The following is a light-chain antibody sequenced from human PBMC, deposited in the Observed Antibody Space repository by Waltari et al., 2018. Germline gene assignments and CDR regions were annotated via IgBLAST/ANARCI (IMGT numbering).Light chain of an antibody. CDR2: KND. V-gene: IGLV1-47*01. Sequence: QSVLTQPPSASGTPGQRVTISCTGSSSNIGTNYVYWYQQLPGTAPKLLIYKNDQPSGGGRDRCAGSESGASASLSISGLQSEDESTYYCAACEDSRGGFGGGTKLTVL. J-gene: IGLJ3*02. CDR3: AACEDSRGG. CDR1: SSNIGTNY.